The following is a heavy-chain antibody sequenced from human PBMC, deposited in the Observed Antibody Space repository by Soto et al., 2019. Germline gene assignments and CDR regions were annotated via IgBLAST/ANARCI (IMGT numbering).Heavy chain of an antibody. CDR1: GFSLSTSGVG. J-gene: IGHJ4*02. CDR2: IYWGDDK. CDR3: AHNDGSGSFGPSGAYYFDY. V-gene: IGHV2-5*02. D-gene: IGHD3-10*01. Sequence: QITLKESGPPLVKPTQTLTLTCTFSGFSLSTSGVGVGWIRQPPGKALEWLALIYWGDDKRYSPSLKSRLTITKDTSKNQVVLTMTNMDPVDTATYYCAHNDGSGSFGPSGAYYFDYWGQGTLVTVSS.